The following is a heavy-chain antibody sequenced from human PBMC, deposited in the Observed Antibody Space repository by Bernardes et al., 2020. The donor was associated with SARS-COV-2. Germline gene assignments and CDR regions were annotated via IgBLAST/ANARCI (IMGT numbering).Heavy chain of an antibody. CDR1: GFTFSSYW. J-gene: IGHJ4*02. Sequence: GGSLRLSCAASGFTFSSYWMHWDRPAPGKGLVWVARLNSDGSTINYADSVKDRFTISRDNAENTLYLQMNSLRADDTAVYYCARAGYYRFHYWGQGTLVTVSS. CDR3: ARAGYYRFHY. D-gene: IGHD3-22*01. CDR2: LNSDGSTI. V-gene: IGHV3-74*01.